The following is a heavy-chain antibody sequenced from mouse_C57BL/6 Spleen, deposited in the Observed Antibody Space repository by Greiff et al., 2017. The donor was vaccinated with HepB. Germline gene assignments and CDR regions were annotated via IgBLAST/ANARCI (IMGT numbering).Heavy chain of an antibody. CDR3: TRETTVVAGADFDV. Sequence: EVMLVESGEGLVKPGGSLKLSCAASGFTFSSYAMSWVRQTPEKRLEWVAYISSGGDYIYYADTVKGRFTISRDNARNTLYLQMSSLKSEDTAMYYCTRETTVVAGADFDVWGTGTTVTVSS. V-gene: IGHV5-9-1*02. J-gene: IGHJ1*03. CDR1: GFTFSSYA. D-gene: IGHD1-1*01. CDR2: ISSGGDYI.